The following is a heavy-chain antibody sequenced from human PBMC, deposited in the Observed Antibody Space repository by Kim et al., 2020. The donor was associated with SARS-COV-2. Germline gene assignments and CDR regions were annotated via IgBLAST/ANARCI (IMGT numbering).Heavy chain of an antibody. D-gene: IGHD3-10*01. Sequence: PPPKGRVTISVETSKNHCSLKLGSVTAADTAVYYCARHMVRGVIDGYFDYWGQGTLVTVSS. CDR3: ARHMVRGVIDGYFDY. V-gene: IGHV4-39*01. J-gene: IGHJ4*02.